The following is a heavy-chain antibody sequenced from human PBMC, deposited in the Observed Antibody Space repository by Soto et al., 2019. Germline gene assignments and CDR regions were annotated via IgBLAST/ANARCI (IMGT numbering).Heavy chain of an antibody. CDR1: GGSISSGGYY. D-gene: IGHD3-22*01. Sequence: SETLSLTCTVSGGSISSGGYYWSWIRQHPGKGLEWIGYIYYSGSTYYNPSLKSRVTISVDTSKNQFSLKLSSVTAADTAVYYCARVSYDSSGYYYGYFQHWGQGTLVTVS. V-gene: IGHV4-31*03. CDR3: ARVSYDSSGYYYGYFQH. J-gene: IGHJ1*01. CDR2: IYYSGST.